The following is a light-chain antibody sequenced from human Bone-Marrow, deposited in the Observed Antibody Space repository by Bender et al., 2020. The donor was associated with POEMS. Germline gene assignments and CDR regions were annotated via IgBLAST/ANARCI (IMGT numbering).Light chain of an antibody. CDR3: SSYAGNNNYV. Sequence: QSALTQPPSASGSSGQSVTISCTGTSSDVGGSNFVSWYQQHPGKAPKLMIYEVNKRPSGVPDRFSGSRSGNTASLTVSGLQAEDEADYYCSSYAGNNNYVFGTGTDVTVL. CDR2: EVN. CDR1: SSDVGGSNF. V-gene: IGLV2-8*01. J-gene: IGLJ1*01.